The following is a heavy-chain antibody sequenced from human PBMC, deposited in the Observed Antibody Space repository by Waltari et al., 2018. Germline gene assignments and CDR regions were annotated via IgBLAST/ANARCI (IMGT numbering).Heavy chain of an antibody. D-gene: IGHD2-21*02. CDR2: ISYSGST. J-gene: IGHJ6*03. CDR3: ARQATDTYYYYYMDV. CDR1: GGSISTTTSY. Sequence: QLQLQESGPGLVKPSETLSLPCTVSGGSISTTTSYWGWIRQPPGKGLEWIGSISYSGSTSYNTSLNSRVTMSVDTSKNQFSLKLNSVTAADTAVYYCARQATDTYYYYYMDVWGKGTTVTVSS. V-gene: IGHV4-39*01.